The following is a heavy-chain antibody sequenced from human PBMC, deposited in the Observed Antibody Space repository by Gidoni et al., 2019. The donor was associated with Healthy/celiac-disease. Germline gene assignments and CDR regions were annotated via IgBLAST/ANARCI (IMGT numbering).Heavy chain of an antibody. V-gene: IGHV1-46*01. CDR1: GYTFTSYY. Sequence: QVQLVQSGAEVKKPGASVKVSCKASGYTFTSYYMHWVRQAPGQGLEWMGIINPSGGSTSYAQKFQGRVTMTRDTSTSTVYMELSSLRSEDTAVYYCASSGTRWLPFDYWGQGTLVTVSS. J-gene: IGHJ4*02. CDR3: ASSGTRWLPFDY. D-gene: IGHD3-10*01. CDR2: INPSGGST.